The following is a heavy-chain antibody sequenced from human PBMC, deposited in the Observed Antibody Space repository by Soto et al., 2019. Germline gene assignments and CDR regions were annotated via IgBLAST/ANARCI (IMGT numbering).Heavy chain of an antibody. J-gene: IGHJ6*02. CDR2: INPSGGST. D-gene: IGHD6-13*01. CDR3: ARGEGIAAAVMFLGFGFSRYYYYYGMDV. Sequence: ASVKVSCKASGYTFTSYYMHWVRQAPGQGLEWMGIINPSGGSTSYAQKFQGRVTMTRDTSTSTVYMELSSLRSEDKAVYYCARGEGIAAAVMFLGFGFSRYYYYYGMDVWGQGTTVTVSS. CDR1: GYTFTSYY. V-gene: IGHV1-46*01.